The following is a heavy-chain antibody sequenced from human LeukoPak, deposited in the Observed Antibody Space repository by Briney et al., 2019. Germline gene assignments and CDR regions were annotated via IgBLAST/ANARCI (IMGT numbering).Heavy chain of an antibody. J-gene: IGHJ6*02. Sequence: GGSLRLSCAASGFTFSSYEMNWVRQAPGTGLEWVSYISSSGSTIYYADSVKGRFTISRDNAKNSLYLQMNSLRAEDTAVYYCARTYGPSPYYYYYGMDVWGQGTTVTVSS. CDR2: ISSSGSTI. CDR1: GFTFSSYE. CDR3: ARTYGPSPYYYYYGMDV. D-gene: IGHD4-17*01. V-gene: IGHV3-48*03.